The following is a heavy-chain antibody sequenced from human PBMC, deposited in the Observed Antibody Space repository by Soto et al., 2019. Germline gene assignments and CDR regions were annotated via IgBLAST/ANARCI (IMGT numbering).Heavy chain of an antibody. CDR1: GFTFSSYG. CDR2: IWYDGSNK. CDR3: AREGSSSHAFDI. Sequence: QVQLVESGGGVVQPGRSLRLSCAASGFTFSSYGMHWVRQAPGKGLEWVAVIWYDGSNKYYADCVKGRFTISRDNSKNTLYLQMNSLRAEDTAVYYCAREGSSSHAFDIWGQGTMVTVSS. D-gene: IGHD6-6*01. J-gene: IGHJ3*02. V-gene: IGHV3-33*01.